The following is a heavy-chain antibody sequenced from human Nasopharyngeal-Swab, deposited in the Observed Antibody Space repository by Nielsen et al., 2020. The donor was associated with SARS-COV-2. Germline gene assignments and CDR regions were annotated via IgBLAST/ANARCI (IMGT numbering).Heavy chain of an antibody. D-gene: IGHD6-6*01. CDR2: IKSKTDGGTT. CDR3: TTGLGLSIAARPALAPISSY. Sequence: GGSLRLSCAASGFTFSNAWMSWVRQAPGKGLEWVGRIKSKTDGGTTDYAAPVKGRFTISRDDSKNTLYLQMNSLKTEDTAVYYCTTGLGLSIAARPALAPISSYWGQGTLVTVSS. J-gene: IGHJ4*02. V-gene: IGHV3-15*01. CDR1: GFTFSNAW.